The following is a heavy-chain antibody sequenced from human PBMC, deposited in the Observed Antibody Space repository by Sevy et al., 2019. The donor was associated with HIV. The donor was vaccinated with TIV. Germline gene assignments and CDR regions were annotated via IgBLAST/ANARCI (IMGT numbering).Heavy chain of an antibody. CDR1: GFRFSDYS. CDR3: ARDRGEILHSAFDY. CDR2: ISYDGRNNK. V-gene: IGHV3-30*14. D-gene: IGHD3-16*01. J-gene: IGHJ4*02. Sequence: GSLRLSCAASGFRFSDYSMHWVRQAPGKGLEWVAVISYDGRNNKYNVDSVKGRFIISRDNSKNTLFLQMNSLRAEDSAIYYCARDRGEILHSAFDYWGQGTLVTVSS.